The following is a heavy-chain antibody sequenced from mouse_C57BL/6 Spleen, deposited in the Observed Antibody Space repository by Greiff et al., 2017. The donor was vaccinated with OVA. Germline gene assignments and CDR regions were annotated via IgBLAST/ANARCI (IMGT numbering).Heavy chain of an antibody. D-gene: IGHD4-1*01. CDR2: ISDGGSYT. CDR1: GFTFSSYA. CDR3: AREDWDVDSYWYFDV. J-gene: IGHJ1*03. Sequence: EVKLMESGGGLVKPGGSLKLSCAASGFTFSSYAMSWVRQTPEKRLEWVATISDGGSYTYYPDNVKGRFTISRDNAKNNLYLQMSHLKSEDTAMYYCAREDWDVDSYWYFDVWGTGTTVTVSS. V-gene: IGHV5-4*01.